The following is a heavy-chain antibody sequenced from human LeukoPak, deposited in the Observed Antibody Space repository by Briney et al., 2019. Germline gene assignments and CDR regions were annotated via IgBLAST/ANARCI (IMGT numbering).Heavy chain of an antibody. Sequence: RASVKVSCKASGYTFTGYYMHWVRQAPGQGLEWMGWINPNSGGTNYAQKFQGRVTMTRDTSISTAYMELSRLRSDDTAVYYCVRDPVRSGYYDNDYWGQGILVTVSS. CDR3: VRDPVRSGYYDNDY. CDR2: INPNSGGT. J-gene: IGHJ4*02. CDR1: GYTFTGYY. D-gene: IGHD3-22*01. V-gene: IGHV1-2*02.